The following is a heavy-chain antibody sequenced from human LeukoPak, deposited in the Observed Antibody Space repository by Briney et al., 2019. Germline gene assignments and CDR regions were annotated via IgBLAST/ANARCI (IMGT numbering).Heavy chain of an antibody. J-gene: IGHJ4*02. Sequence: SETLSLTCTVSGGSISIYYWSWIRQPPGKGLEWIGYIYNSGSTIYNPSLRSRVTVSVDTSKNQFSLKLNSVTAADTAVYYCVRDRELTYWSQGTLVAVSS. CDR2: IYNSGST. CDR1: GGSISIYY. CDR3: VRDRELTY. D-gene: IGHD1-26*01. V-gene: IGHV4-59*01.